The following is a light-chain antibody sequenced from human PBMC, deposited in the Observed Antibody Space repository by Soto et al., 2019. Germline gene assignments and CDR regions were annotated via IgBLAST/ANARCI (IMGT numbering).Light chain of an antibody. J-gene: IGLJ2*01. CDR2: DVS. CDR3: SSYTRSSPLV. V-gene: IGLV2-14*03. CDR1: SSDVGAYNY. Sequence: QSVLTQPASVSGSPGQSITISCTGTSSDVGAYNYVSWYQQHPGNAPKRMIYDVSNRPSGVSNRFSGSKSGNTASLTISGLQAEDEAAYYCSSYTRSSPLVFGGGTKLTVL.